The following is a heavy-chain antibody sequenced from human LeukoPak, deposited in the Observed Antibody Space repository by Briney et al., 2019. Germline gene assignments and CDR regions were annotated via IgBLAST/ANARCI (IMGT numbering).Heavy chain of an antibody. CDR1: GFTFSSYG. CDR3: ARDYDFWSGYYNPRFDY. D-gene: IGHD3-3*01. Sequence: PGRSLRLSCAASGFTFSSYGMHWVRQAPGKGLEWVAVIWYDGSNKYYADSVKGRFTISRDNSKNTLYLQMNSLRAEDTAVYYCARDYDFWSGYYNPRFDYWGQGTLVTVPS. V-gene: IGHV3-33*01. CDR2: IWYDGSNK. J-gene: IGHJ4*02.